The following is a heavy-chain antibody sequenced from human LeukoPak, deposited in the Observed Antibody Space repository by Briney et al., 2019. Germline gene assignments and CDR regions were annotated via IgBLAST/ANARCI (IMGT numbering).Heavy chain of an antibody. CDR1: GGSFSGYY. V-gene: IGHV4-34*01. J-gene: IGHJ4*02. Sequence: SETLSLTCAVYGGSFSGYYWSWIRQPPGKGLEWIGEINHSGSTNYNPSLKSRVTISVDTSKNQFSLKLSSVTAADTAVYYCARSPREVGDDYWGQGTLVTVSS. CDR2: INHSGST. CDR3: ARSPREVGDDY. D-gene: IGHD3-10*01.